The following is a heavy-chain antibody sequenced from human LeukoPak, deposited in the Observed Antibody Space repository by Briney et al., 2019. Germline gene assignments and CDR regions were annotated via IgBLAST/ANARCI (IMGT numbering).Heavy chain of an antibody. D-gene: IGHD3-22*01. V-gene: IGHV1-2*02. CDR3: ARTYYDSRGYYYFDY. CDR1: GYTFTGYY. J-gene: IGHJ4*02. CDR2: INPNSGGT. Sequence: GASVKVSCKASGYTFTGYYIHWVRQAPGQGLEWMGWINPNSGGTNYARKFKGRVTMTRDTSITTAYMELTRLISDETAVYYCARTYYDSRGYYYFDYWGQGTLVTVSS.